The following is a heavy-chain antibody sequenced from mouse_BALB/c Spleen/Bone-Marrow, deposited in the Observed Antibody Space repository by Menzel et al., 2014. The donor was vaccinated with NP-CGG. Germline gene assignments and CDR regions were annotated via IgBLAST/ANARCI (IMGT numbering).Heavy chain of an antibody. D-gene: IGHD1-1*01. Sequence: VKLVESGAELVKPGASVKQSCKASGYTFXGYWMHWVKQRPGQGLEWIGEINPSNGRTNYNEKFKSMATLTVDKSSSTAYMQLSSLTSEDSAVFYCARLIYGSSYIVDFWGQGTSVTVSS. CDR3: ARLIYGSSYIVDF. CDR2: INPSNGRT. J-gene: IGHJ4*01. V-gene: IGHV1S81*02. CDR1: GYTFXGYW.